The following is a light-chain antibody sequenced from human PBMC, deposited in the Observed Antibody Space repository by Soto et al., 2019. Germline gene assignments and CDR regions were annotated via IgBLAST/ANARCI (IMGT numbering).Light chain of an antibody. CDR3: QQYGSSPPWT. V-gene: IGKV3-11*01. Sequence: PGERATLSCRASQSVSSYLAWYQQKPGQAPRLLIYDASNRATGIPARFSGSGSGTDFTLTISSLEPEDFAVYYCQQYGSSPPWTFGQGTKVEIK. CDR2: DAS. CDR1: QSVSSY. J-gene: IGKJ1*01.